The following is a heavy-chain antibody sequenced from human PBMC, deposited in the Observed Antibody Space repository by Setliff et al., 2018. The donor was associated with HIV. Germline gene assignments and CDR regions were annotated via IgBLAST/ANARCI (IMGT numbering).Heavy chain of an antibody. CDR1: GGSISSYY. V-gene: IGHV4-4*07. CDR3: ARVYYFDSSGYYQRGDVFDI. Sequence: SETLSLTCTVSGGSISSYYWSWIRQPAGKGLEWIGRIYTSGSTNYNPSLKSRVTMSVDTSKNQFSLRLSSVTAADTAVYYCARVYYFDSSGYYQRGDVFDIWGQGTMVTVSS. J-gene: IGHJ3*02. D-gene: IGHD3-22*01. CDR2: IYTSGST.